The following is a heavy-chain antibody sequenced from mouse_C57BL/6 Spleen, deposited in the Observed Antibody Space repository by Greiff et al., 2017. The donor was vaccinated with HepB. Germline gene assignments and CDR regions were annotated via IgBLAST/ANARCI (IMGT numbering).Heavy chain of an antibody. J-gene: IGHJ3*01. D-gene: IGHD2-3*01. Sequence: QVQLKESGPELVKPGASVKISCKASGYAFSSSWMNWVKQRPGKGLEWIGRIYPGDGDTNYNGKFKGKATLTADKSSSTAYMQLSSLTSEDSAVYFCAREDDGYPFAYWGQGTLVTVSA. CDR2: IYPGDGDT. V-gene: IGHV1-82*01. CDR3: AREDDGYPFAY. CDR1: GYAFSSSW.